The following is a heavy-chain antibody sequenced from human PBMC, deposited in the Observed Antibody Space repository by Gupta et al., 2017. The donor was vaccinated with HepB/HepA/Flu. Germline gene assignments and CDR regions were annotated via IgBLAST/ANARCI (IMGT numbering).Heavy chain of an antibody. D-gene: IGHD4-4*01. CDR1: GFTFSRSW. CDR2: INSDGSSR. V-gene: IGHV3-74*01. J-gene: IGHJ5*02. Sequence: EEQLVESGGGLVRPGGSLRLSCAASGFTFSRSWMHWVRQVPGKGLEWVSRINSDGSSRSYADSVKARFTISRDNAKNTLYLQMNNLRADDTAVYYCASQRGSNSHYWFDRWGQGTLVTVSS. CDR3: ASQRGSNSHYWFDR.